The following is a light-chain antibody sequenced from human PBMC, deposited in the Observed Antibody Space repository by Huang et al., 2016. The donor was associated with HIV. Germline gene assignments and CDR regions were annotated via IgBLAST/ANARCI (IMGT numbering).Light chain of an antibody. Sequence: LLTQSPVTLSVSPGENVTLSCRASQSIANKLAWYQQRPGQAPRRLIYGSSTRIIDIPGRFNGSASGTQFTLTITSLQPDDFTVYYCQQYNVWPYTFGQGTKLEIK. V-gene: IGKV3-15*01. CDR1: QSIANK. CDR2: GSS. CDR3: QQYNVWPYT. J-gene: IGKJ2*01.